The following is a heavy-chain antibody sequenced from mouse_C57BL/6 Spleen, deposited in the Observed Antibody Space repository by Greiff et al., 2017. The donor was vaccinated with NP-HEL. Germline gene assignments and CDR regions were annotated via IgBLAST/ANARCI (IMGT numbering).Heavy chain of an antibody. V-gene: IGHV1-55*01. CDR3: ARGNYSKTYYFDY. CDR2: IYPGSGST. CDR1: GYTFTSYW. J-gene: IGHJ2*01. D-gene: IGHD2-5*01. Sequence: VQLQQSGAELVKPGASVKMSCKASGYTFTSYWITWVKQRPGQGLEWIGDIYPGSGSTNYNEKFKSKATLTVDTSSSTAYMQLSSLTSEDSAVYYCARGNYSKTYYFDYWGQGTTPTVSS.